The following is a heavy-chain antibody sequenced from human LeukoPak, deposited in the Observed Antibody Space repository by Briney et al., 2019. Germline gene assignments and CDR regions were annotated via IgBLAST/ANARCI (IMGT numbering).Heavy chain of an antibody. CDR3: VSSLSDIVVVPAAMLRDYYYYYMDV. J-gene: IGHJ6*03. CDR1: GGSISSSSYY. V-gene: IGHV4-39*01. D-gene: IGHD2-2*01. Sequence: PSETLSLTCTVSGGSISSSSYYWGWIRQPPGKGLEWIGSIYYSGSTYYNPSLKSRVTISVDTSKNQFSLKLSSGTAADTAVYYCVSSLSDIVVVPAAMLRDYYYYYMDVWGKGTTVTVSS. CDR2: IYYSGST.